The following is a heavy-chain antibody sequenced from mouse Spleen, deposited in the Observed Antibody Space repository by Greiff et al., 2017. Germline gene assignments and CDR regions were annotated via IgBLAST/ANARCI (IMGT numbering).Heavy chain of an antibody. D-gene: IGHD1-1*01. CDR3: ARNYYGSYWYFDV. CDR1: GFTFSSYG. J-gene: IGHJ1*01. Sequence: EVKLVESGGDLVKPGGSLKLSCAASGFTFSSYGMSWVRQTPDKRLEWVATISSGGSYTYYPDSVKGRFTISRDNAKNTLYLQMSSLKSEDTAMYYCARNYYGSYWYFDVWGAGTTVTVSS. CDR2: ISSGGSYT. V-gene: IGHV5-6*01.